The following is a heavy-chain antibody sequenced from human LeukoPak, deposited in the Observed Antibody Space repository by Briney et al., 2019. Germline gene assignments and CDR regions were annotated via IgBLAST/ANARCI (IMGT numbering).Heavy chain of an antibody. Sequence: GGSLRLSCAASGFTFSSYSMNWVRQAPGKGLEWVSSISSSSSYIYYADLVKGRFTISRDNAKNSLYLQMNSLRAEDTAVYYCARPIGSSGWFFDYWGQGTLVTVSS. CDR2: ISSSSSYI. CDR1: GFTFSSYS. V-gene: IGHV3-21*01. J-gene: IGHJ4*02. CDR3: ARPIGSSGWFFDY. D-gene: IGHD6-19*01.